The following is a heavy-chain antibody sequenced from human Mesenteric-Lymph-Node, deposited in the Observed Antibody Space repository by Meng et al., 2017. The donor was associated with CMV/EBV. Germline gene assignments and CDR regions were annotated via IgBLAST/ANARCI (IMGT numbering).Heavy chain of an antibody. D-gene: IGHD2-2*01. Sequence: FSGYYWSWIRQPPGKGLEWIGEINHSGSTNYNPSLKSRVTISVDTSKNQFSLKLSSVTAADTAVYYCARMKRGYCSSTSCRYWYFDLWGRGTPVTISS. J-gene: IGHJ2*01. V-gene: IGHV4-34*01. CDR3: ARMKRGYCSSTSCRYWYFDL. CDR1: FSGYY. CDR2: INHSGST.